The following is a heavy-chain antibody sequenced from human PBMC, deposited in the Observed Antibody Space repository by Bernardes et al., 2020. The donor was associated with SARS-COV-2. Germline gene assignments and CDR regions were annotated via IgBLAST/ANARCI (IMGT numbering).Heavy chain of an antibody. CDR2: LWYDGSNE. CDR3: ARPQGEYSSGWDEGGFDT. CDR1: GFTFSNYD. J-gene: IGHJ3*02. Sequence: GGSLRLSCAVSGFTFSNYDMHWVRQAPGKGLEWVAALWYDGSNEYYADSVKGRFTISGDNSKNALYLRMNYLRVDDTAVYYCARPQGEYSSGWDEGGFDTWGQGTMVTVSS. V-gene: IGHV3-33*01. D-gene: IGHD6-19*01.